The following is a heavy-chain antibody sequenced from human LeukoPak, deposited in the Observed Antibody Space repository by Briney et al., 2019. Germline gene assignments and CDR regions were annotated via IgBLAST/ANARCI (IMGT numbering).Heavy chain of an antibody. CDR2: ISYDGSNK. J-gene: IGHJ4*02. CDR3: AAPGSRNYYWHVFDY. Sequence: PGRSLRLSCAASGFTFSSYGMHWVRQAPGKGLEWVAFISYDGSNKYYADSVKGRFTISRDNSKNTLYLQMNSLRAEDTAVYYCAAPGSRNYYWHVFDYWGQGTLVTVSS. CDR1: GFTFSSYG. V-gene: IGHV3-30*03. D-gene: IGHD1-26*01.